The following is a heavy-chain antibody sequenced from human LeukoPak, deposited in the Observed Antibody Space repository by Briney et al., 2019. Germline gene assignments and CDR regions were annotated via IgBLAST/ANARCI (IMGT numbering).Heavy chain of an antibody. V-gene: IGHV1-2*04. J-gene: IGHJ4*02. CDR1: GYTFTDYY. CDR3: ASARENGDRGRAFDY. CDR2: INPNSGGT. Sequence: GASVKVSCKASGYTFTDYYIHWVRQAPGRGLEWMGWINPNSGGTSYAQNFQGWVTMTRDTSISTAYMELSRLRSDDTAVYYCASARENGDRGRAFDYWGQGIMVTVSS. D-gene: IGHD7-27*01.